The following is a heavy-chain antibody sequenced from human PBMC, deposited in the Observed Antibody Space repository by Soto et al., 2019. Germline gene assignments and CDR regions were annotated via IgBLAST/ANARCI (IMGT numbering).Heavy chain of an antibody. CDR1: VYTLTELS. Sequence: EASVKVSCKVSVYTLTELSIHCVRRAPGKGLEWMGGFDPEDGETIYAQKFQGRVTMTEDTSTDTAYMELSSLRSEDTAVYYCARDGRTPRFGWKHEHWFDPWGQGTLVTVSS. V-gene: IGHV1-24*01. CDR3: ARDGRTPRFGWKHEHWFDP. J-gene: IGHJ5*02. CDR2: FDPEDGET. D-gene: IGHD6-19*01.